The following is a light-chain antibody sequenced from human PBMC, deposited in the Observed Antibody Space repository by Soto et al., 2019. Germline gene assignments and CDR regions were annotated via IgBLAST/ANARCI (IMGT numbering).Light chain of an antibody. J-gene: IGLJ1*01. CDR2: EVN. CDR3: SSYAGSSNV. CDR1: SSDVGGYNY. V-gene: IGLV2-8*01. Sequence: QSVLTQPPSASGSPGQSVAISCTGTSSDVGGYNYVSWYQQHPGKAPKLMIYEVNKRPSGVPDRFSGSKSGNTASLTVSGLQAEDEADYYCSSYAGSSNVFGTGTKVIDL.